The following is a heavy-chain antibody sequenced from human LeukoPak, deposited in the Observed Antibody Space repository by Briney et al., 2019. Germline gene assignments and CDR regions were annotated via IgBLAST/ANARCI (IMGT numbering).Heavy chain of an antibody. V-gene: IGHV4-39*07. CDR3: AGISVIYSGSYGAFDI. Sequence: SETLSLTCTVSGGSISSSSYYWGWIRQPPGKGLEWIGSIYYSGSTYCNPSLKSRVTISVDTSKNQFSLKLSSVTAADTAVYYCAGISVIYSGSYGAFDIWGQGTMVTVSS. CDR1: GGSISSSSYY. D-gene: IGHD1-26*01. CDR2: IYYSGST. J-gene: IGHJ3*02.